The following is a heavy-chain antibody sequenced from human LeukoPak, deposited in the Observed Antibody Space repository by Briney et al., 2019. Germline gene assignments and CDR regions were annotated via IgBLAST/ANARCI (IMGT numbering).Heavy chain of an antibody. CDR2: ISHDGSEK. CDR3: ARDAHGDYGTDY. Sequence: PGGSLRLSCAASGFPFSSHWLSWFRQSPGKGLEWVAHISHDGSEKHYVDSVKGRFTISRDNARNSQFLQMNSLRAEDTAVYYCARDAHGDYGTDYWGQGTLVTVSS. V-gene: IGHV3-7*01. D-gene: IGHD4-17*01. CDR1: GFPFSSHW. J-gene: IGHJ4*02.